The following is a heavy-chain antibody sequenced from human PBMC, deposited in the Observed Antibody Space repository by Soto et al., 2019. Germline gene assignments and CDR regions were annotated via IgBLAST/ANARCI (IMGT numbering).Heavy chain of an antibody. V-gene: IGHV3-23*01. J-gene: IGHJ5*02. CDR3: ASGRCLDSSDYWVANVPFDP. CDR1: GFTFNSYF. CDR2: ISRSGRGSA. D-gene: IGHD3-22*01. Sequence: GESLRLSCAASGFTFNSYFMTWVRQPPGEGLEWVSSISRSGRGSAYYADSVKGRFTISRDNSENTLFLQMNKLRDEDTALYYCASGRCLDSSDYWVANVPFDPWGLGTLVTVSS.